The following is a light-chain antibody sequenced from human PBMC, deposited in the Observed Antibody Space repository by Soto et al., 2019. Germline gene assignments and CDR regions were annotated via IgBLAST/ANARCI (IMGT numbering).Light chain of an antibody. V-gene: IGKV1-5*01. Sequence: DIQMTQSPSTLSASVGDRVTITCRASQSISSWLAWYQQKPGKAPKLLIYDASSLESGVPSRFSGSEYGTEFTLTISSLQPDDFATYYCQQYDSYLWTFGEGTKVDIK. CDR3: QQYDSYLWT. CDR1: QSISSW. J-gene: IGKJ1*01. CDR2: DAS.